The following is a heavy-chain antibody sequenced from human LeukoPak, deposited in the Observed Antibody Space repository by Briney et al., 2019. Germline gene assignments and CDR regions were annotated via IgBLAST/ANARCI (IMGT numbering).Heavy chain of an antibody. J-gene: IGHJ4*02. CDR2: ISWNSGDI. D-gene: IGHD6-13*01. Sequence: GGSLRLSCAASGFTFDDYAMHWVRQAPGKGLEWVSGISWNSGDIGYADSVRGRFTISRDNAKNSLYLQMNSLRAEDTALYYCAKDYSSWYYLDYRGQGTLVTVSS. CDR3: AKDYSSWYYLDY. CDR1: GFTFDDYA. V-gene: IGHV3-9*01.